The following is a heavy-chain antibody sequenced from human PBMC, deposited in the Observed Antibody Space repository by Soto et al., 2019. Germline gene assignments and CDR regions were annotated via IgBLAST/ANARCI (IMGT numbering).Heavy chain of an antibody. V-gene: IGHV3-23*01. Sequence: PGGSLMLSCASSGFSFSSYAMSLVRQDPGKGLEWVSAISGSGGSTYYADSVKGRFTISRDNSKNTLYLQMNSLRAEDTAVYYCAKDLRRTRARPGVYYFDYWGQGTLVTVSS. D-gene: IGHD6-6*01. CDR3: AKDLRRTRARPGVYYFDY. CDR1: GFSFSSYA. J-gene: IGHJ4*02. CDR2: ISGSGGST.